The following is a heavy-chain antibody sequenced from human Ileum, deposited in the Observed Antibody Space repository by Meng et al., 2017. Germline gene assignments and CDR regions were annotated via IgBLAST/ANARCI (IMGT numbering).Heavy chain of an antibody. CDR3: ERAGPEMATITQKLEFDQ. J-gene: IGHJ4*02. V-gene: IGHV4-38-2*02. CDR2: IYHSGST. Sequence: GSLRLSCTVSCYSISSGYYWGWIRQPPGKGLEWIGSIYHSGSTYYNPSLKSRVTISVDTSKNQFSLKLSSVTAADTAVYYCERAGPEMATITQKLEFDQWGQGTLVTVSS. D-gene: IGHD5-24*01. CDR1: CYSISSGYY.